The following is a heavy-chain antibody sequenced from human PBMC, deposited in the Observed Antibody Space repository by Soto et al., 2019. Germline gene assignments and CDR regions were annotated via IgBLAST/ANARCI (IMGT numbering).Heavy chain of an antibody. CDR1: GFTFSTYS. Sequence: EVQLVESGGGLAQPGGSLTLSCAASGFTFSTYSMNWVRQAPGKGLEWVSYITGSGHTIYYADSVTGRFTISRDNGQNSLYLHMNSLRDEDTAVYYCARDGSNAWQEYWGQGTLVTVSA. D-gene: IGHD2-2*01. J-gene: IGHJ4*02. CDR3: ARDGSNAWQEY. V-gene: IGHV3-48*02. CDR2: ITGSGHTI.